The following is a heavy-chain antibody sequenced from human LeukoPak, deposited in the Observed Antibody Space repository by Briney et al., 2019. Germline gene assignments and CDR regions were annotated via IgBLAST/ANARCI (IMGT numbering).Heavy chain of an antibody. V-gene: IGHV4-59*01. CDR2: IYHSGST. CDR3: ARDGYSGNDGL. CDR1: GGSISSYY. J-gene: IGHJ4*02. Sequence: PSETLSLTRTVSGGSISSYYWSWIRQPPGKGLEWIGYIYHSGSTKYNPSLKSRVTISVDTSKNQLSLKLSSVTAADTAVYYCARDGYSGNDGLWGQGTLVTVSS. D-gene: IGHD5-12*01.